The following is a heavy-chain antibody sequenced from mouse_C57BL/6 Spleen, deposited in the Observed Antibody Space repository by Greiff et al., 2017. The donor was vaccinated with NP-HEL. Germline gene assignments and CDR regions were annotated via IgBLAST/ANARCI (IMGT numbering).Heavy chain of an antibody. CDR2: INPGDGDT. J-gene: IGHJ4*01. CDR1: GYAFSSYW. Sequence: VKVVESGAELVKPGASVKISCKASGYAFSSYWMNWVKQRPGKGLEWIGQINPGDGDTNYNGKFKGKATLTADKSSSTAYMQLSRLTSEDSAVYFCARGGGLKAMDYWGQGTSVTVSS. D-gene: IGHD1-3*01. CDR3: ARGGGLKAMDY. V-gene: IGHV1-80*01.